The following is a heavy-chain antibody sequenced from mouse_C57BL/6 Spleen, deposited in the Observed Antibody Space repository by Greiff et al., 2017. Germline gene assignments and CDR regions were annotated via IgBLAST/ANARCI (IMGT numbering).Heavy chain of an antibody. Sequence: QVQLQQPGAELVKPGASVKLSCKASGYTFTSYWMHWVKQRPGQGLEWIGMIHPNSGSTNYNEKFKSKATLTVDKSSSTAYMQLSSLTSEDSAVYYCARGTYYDYLYFDVWGTGTTVTVSS. CDR1: GYTFTSYW. CDR3: ARGTYYDYLYFDV. V-gene: IGHV1-64*01. J-gene: IGHJ1*03. CDR2: IHPNSGST. D-gene: IGHD2-4*01.